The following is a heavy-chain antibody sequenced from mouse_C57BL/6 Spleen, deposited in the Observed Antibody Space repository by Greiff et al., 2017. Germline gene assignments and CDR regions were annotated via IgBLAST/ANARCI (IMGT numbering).Heavy chain of an antibody. CDR1: GFYIKNTY. Sequence: VQLKESVAELVRPGASVKLSCTASGFYIKNTYMHWVKQRPEQGLEWIGRIDPANGNTKYAPKFQGKATITAATSSNTAYLQLISLTAEDTAIYYCARSDYGYFDVWGTGTTVTVSA. CDR2: IDPANGNT. CDR3: ARSDYGYFDV. V-gene: IGHV14-3*01. J-gene: IGHJ1*03.